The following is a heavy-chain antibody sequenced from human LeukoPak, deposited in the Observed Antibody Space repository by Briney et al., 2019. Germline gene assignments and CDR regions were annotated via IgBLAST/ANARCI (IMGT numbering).Heavy chain of an antibody. Sequence: TGGYLRLSCAASGFTVCSNYMSWVRQAPGQGLEWVSVIYSGGSTYYADSVKGRFTISRDNSKNTLYLQMNSLRAEDTAVYYCAREIIQLPGYFDYWGQGTLVTVSS. CDR3: AREIIQLPGYFDY. D-gene: IGHD5-18*01. J-gene: IGHJ4*02. CDR1: GFTVCSNY. CDR2: IYSGGST. V-gene: IGHV3-53*01.